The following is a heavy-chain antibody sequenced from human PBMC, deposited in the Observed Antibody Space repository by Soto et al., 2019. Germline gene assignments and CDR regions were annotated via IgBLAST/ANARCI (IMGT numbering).Heavy chain of an antibody. CDR1: GFTFSSYA. D-gene: IGHD4-4*01. V-gene: IGHV3-30-3*01. CDR2: ISYDGSNK. CDR3: AGGSTDSYGMDV. J-gene: IGHJ6*02. Sequence: GGSLRLSCAASGFTFSSYAMHWVRQAPGKGLEWVAVISYDGSNKYYADSVKGRFTISRDNSKNTLCLQMNSLRAGDTAVYYCAGGSTDSYGMDVWGQGTTVTVSS.